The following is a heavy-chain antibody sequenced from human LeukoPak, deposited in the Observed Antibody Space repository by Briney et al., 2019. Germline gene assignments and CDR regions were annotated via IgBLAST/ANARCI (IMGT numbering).Heavy chain of an antibody. CDR3: ARRDFWSGYYNY. Sequence: PSETLSLTCTVSGGSISSSSYYWGWIRQPPGKGLEWIGSIYYSGSTYYNPSLKSRVTISVDTSKNQFSLKLSSVTAADTAVYYCARRDFWSGYYNYWGQGTLATVSS. D-gene: IGHD3-3*01. J-gene: IGHJ4*02. CDR2: IYYSGST. V-gene: IGHV4-39*01. CDR1: GGSISSSSYY.